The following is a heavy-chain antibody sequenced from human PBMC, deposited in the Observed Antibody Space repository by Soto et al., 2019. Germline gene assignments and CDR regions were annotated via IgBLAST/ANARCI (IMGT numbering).Heavy chain of an antibody. CDR3: AKGRSSMIVVVMDY. V-gene: IGHV3-9*01. J-gene: IGHJ4*02. Sequence: PGGSLRLSCVASGFNVDDSAMNWVRQVPGKGLEWVSGITWNSGHILYADSVKGRFTISRDNAKKSLYLELNSLRPEDTALYYCAKGRSSMIVVVMDYWGQGTPVTVSS. CDR2: ITWNSGHI. CDR1: GFNVDDSA. D-gene: IGHD3-22*01.